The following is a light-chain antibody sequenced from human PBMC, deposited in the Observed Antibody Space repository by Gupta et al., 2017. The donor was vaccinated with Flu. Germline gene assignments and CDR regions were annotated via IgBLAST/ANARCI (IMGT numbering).Light chain of an antibody. CDR3: STWHYSISDNGG. CDR2: GNS. V-gene: IGLV1-44*01. J-gene: IGLJ2*01. Sequence: QSALTQESSVSGTVVQKVTLSCTGNSNNVGSYAVGWYQQISHGAPKPVMCGNSLPSAIPDRFSCATTGANASLNLKGRSPEDDAEDYWSTWHYSISDNGGVGGGNKVTVL. CDR1: SNNVGSYA.